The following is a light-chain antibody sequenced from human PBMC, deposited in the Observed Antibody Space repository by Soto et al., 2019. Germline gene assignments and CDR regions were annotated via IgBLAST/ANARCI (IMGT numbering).Light chain of an antibody. J-gene: IGKJ2*01. CDR2: LGS. CDR3: KQALQSPRT. V-gene: IGKV2-28*01. Sequence: DVVMTQSPLSLPVTPGEPASISCTSSQRLLHSNGYNYLDWYLQRPGQSPQLLIYLGSNRASGVPDRFSGSGSGTDFTLKISSAEAEDVGVYYCKQALQSPRTFGQGTKLEIK. CDR1: QRLLHSNGYNY.